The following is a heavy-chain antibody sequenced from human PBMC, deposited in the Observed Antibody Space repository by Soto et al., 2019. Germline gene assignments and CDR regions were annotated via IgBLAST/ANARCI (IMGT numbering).Heavy chain of an antibody. CDR1: DSSINGNYY. D-gene: IGHD2-15*01. V-gene: IGHV4-38-2*01. J-gene: IGHJ4*02. Sequence: SETLSLTCGVSDSSINGNYYWLWIRQPPGKGLEWIGAIHHSGTTYYTPSLKSRVTISMDTSKNHFSLRLTSVTAADTAIYYCARGLSGGNFDYWGQGTPVTVS. CDR3: ARGLSGGNFDY. CDR2: IHHSGTT.